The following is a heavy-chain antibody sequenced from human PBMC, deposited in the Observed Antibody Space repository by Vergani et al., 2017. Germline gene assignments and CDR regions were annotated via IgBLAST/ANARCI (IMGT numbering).Heavy chain of an antibody. V-gene: IGHV1-69*02. J-gene: IGHJ3*02. CDR3: ARVLVVNGDAFDI. D-gene: IGHD2-2*01. CDR1: GGTFSSYT. CDR2: IIPILGIA. Sequence: QVQLVHSGAEVKKPGSSVKVSCKASGGTFSSYTISWVRQAPGQGLEWMGRIIPILGIANYAQKFQGRFTITADKSTSTAYMELSSLRSEDTAVYYCARVLVVNGDAFDIWGQGTMVTVSS.